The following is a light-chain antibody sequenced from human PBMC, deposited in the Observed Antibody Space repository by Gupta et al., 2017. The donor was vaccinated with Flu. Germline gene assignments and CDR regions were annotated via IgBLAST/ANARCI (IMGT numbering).Light chain of an antibody. CDR1: ALPNKN. CDR2: KDS. CDR3: QSADSIGTEI. J-gene: IGLJ2*01. V-gene: IGLV3-25*03. Sequence: SYELPQAPSVSLSPGQTARIICSGDALPNKNVFWYQKKPGQAPLLVIYKDSERPSGIPERVSGSRSGTTVTLTISGVQEEDEADYFCQSADSIGTEIFGGGTKLTVL.